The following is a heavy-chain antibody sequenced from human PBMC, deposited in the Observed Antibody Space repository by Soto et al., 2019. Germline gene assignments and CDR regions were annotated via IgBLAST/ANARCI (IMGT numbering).Heavy chain of an antibody. V-gene: IGHV3-9*01. CDR1: GFTFDDYA. D-gene: IGHD4-17*01. CDR2: ISWNSGSI. Sequence: SLRLSCAASGFTFDDYAMHWVRQAPGKGLEWVSGISWNSGSIGYADSVKGRFTISRDNAKNSLYLQMNSLRAEDTALYYCAKGNAYGDYYFDYWGQGTLVTVSS. CDR3: AKGNAYGDYYFDY. J-gene: IGHJ4*02.